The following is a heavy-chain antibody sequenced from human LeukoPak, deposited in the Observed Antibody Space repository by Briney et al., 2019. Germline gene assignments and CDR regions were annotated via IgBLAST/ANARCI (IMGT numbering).Heavy chain of an antibody. CDR2: IHSGDST. Sequence: PGGALRLSCAASGFTVGSNYMSWVRQAPGEGLEWVSGIHSGDSTYYADSVKGRITISRDNSKNMLYLQMNSLRAEDTAVYHCARASGGYYDSSGSFDYWGQGTLVTVSS. CDR1: GFTVGSNY. J-gene: IGHJ4*02. D-gene: IGHD3-22*01. V-gene: IGHV3-53*01. CDR3: ARASGGYYDSSGSFDY.